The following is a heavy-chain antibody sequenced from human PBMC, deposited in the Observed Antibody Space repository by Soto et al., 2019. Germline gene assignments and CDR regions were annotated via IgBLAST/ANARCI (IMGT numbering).Heavy chain of an antibody. Sequence: GGSLRLSCAASGFTFSSYWMSWVRQAPGKGLEWVANIKQDGSEKYYVDSVKGRFTISRDNAKNSLYLQMNSLRAEDTAVYYCARLLGELAYYFDYWGQGTLVTVSS. V-gene: IGHV3-7*03. CDR2: IKQDGSEK. CDR3: ARLLGELAYYFDY. D-gene: IGHD3-16*01. CDR1: GFTFSSYW. J-gene: IGHJ4*02.